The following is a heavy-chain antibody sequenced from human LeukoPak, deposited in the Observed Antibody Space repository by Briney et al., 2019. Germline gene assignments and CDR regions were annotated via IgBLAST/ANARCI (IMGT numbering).Heavy chain of an antibody. CDR1: GFTVSSNY. CDR3: AKGPLRGTAAAIDY. V-gene: IGHV3-53*05. Sequence: PGGSLRLSCAASGFTVSSNYMGWVRQAPGKGLEWVSVIYSGGSTYYADSVKGRFTISRDISTDTLWLQMDSLRTEDTAVYYCAKGPLRGTAAAIDYWGQGTLVTVSS. J-gene: IGHJ4*02. CDR2: IYSGGST. D-gene: IGHD2-2*01.